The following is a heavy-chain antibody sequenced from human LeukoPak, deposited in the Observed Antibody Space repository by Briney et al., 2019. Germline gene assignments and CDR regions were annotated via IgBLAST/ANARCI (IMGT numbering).Heavy chain of an antibody. CDR2: IKSKTDGGTT. V-gene: IGHV3-15*01. J-gene: IGHJ4*02. CDR1: GFTFSNAW. Sequence: GGSLRLSCAVSGFTFSNAWMSWVRQAPGKGLEWVGRIKSKTDGGTTDYAAPVKGRLTISRDDSKNTLYLQMNSLKTEDTAVYCTTAPIGFTMVRGLIITDFWGQGTLVTVSS. D-gene: IGHD3-10*01. CDR3: TTAPIGFTMVRGLIITDF.